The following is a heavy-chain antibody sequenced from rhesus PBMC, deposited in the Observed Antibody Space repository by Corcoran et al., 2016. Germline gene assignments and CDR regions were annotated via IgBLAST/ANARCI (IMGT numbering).Heavy chain of an antibody. V-gene: IGHV4-93*02. D-gene: IGHD2-27*01. CDR2: MYGGGGDP. CDR3: ARHSTATFDY. CDR1: GGSISSRNR. J-gene: IGHJ4*01. Sequence: QVQLQESGPGLVKPSETLSLTCAVSGGSISSRNRWSWIRQSPGKGLEWIGYMYGGGGDPTYNPSRKIRVTISTDTSKNQFSLKLSSVTAADAALYYCARHSTATFDYWGQGVLVTVSS.